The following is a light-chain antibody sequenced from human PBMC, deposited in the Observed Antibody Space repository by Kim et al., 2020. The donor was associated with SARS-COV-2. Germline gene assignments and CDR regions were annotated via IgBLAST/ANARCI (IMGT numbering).Light chain of an antibody. Sequence: DIVMTQSPDSLAVSLGERATINCRSSQSVLHSSNSNNYLAWYQQKPGQPPKLLIYWASTRESGAPDRFSGSGCGSDFTLTISSLQAEDVAVYYCQQYQSTPYTFGQGTKLEI. CDR2: WAS. CDR1: QSVLHSSNSNNY. CDR3: QQYQSTPYT. V-gene: IGKV4-1*01. J-gene: IGKJ2*01.